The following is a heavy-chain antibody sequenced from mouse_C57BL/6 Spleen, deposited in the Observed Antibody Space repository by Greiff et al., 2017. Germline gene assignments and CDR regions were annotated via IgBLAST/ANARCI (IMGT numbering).Heavy chain of an antibody. J-gene: IGHJ2*01. CDR2: IDPSDSYT. D-gene: IGHD3-1*01. V-gene: IGHV1-69*01. Sequence: QVQLKQPGAELVMPGASVKLSCKASGYTFTSYWMHWVKQRPGQGLEWIGEIDPSDSYTNYNQKFKGKSTLTVDKSSSTAYMQLSSLTSEDSAVYYCARRDVGKNYFDYWGQGTTLTVSS. CDR1: GYTFTSYW. CDR3: ARRDVGKNYFDY.